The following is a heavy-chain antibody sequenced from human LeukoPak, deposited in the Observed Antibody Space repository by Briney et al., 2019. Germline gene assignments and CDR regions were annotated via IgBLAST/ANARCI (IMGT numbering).Heavy chain of an antibody. J-gene: IGHJ4*02. CDR1: GFTFSSHW. Sequence: GSLRLSCAASGFTFSSHWMHWVRQAPGKGLVWVSRISSDGSSTSFADSVKGRFTISRDNAENTLYLLMNSLRDEDTAVYFCARGPPDGSGSYYPGDYWGQGTLVTVSS. D-gene: IGHD3-10*01. CDR3: ARGPPDGSGSYYPGDY. V-gene: IGHV3-74*01. CDR2: ISSDGSST.